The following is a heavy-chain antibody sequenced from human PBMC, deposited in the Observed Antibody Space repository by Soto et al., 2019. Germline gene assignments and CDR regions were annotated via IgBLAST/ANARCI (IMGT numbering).Heavy chain of an antibody. CDR3: ARVAREQWLVRMDV. J-gene: IGHJ6*02. CDR2: ISSSGSTI. D-gene: IGHD6-19*01. V-gene: IGHV3-48*03. CDR1: GFTFSSFE. Sequence: GGSLRLSCAASGFTFSSFEMNWVRQAPGKGLEWVSYISSSGSTIYYADSVKGRFTISRDNAKSSLYLQMSSLRAEDTAVYYCARVAREQWLVRMDVWGQGTTVTSP.